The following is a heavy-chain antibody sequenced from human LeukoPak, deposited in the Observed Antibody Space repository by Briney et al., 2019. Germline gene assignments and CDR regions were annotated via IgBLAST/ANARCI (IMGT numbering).Heavy chain of an antibody. Sequence: ASVTVSYKASGYTFTRYGISGVRQAPGQGREGMILISAYNSNPNYAQKLQCTVTMTTHTSTSTAYMQLTSLRSDDTAVYYCARKWSLVLDWFDPWGQGTLVTVSS. D-gene: IGHD1-26*01. CDR1: GYTFTRYG. CDR3: ARKWSLVLDWFDP. J-gene: IGHJ5*02. CDR2: ISAYNSNP. V-gene: IGHV1-18*01.